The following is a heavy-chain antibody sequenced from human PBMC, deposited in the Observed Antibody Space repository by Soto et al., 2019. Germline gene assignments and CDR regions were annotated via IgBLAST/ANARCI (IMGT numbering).Heavy chain of an antibody. CDR2: VLVAGST. V-gene: IGHV3-23*01. Sequence: HPGGSLRLSCAVSVFTCSSYDMSLVRQSRGKGLEWVSTVLVAGSTHYPDSVKGRFTISRDNSKNTLFLQMNSLRAEDTAVYYCANSLFRVERTRFEYWGQGTMVTVSS. D-gene: IGHD1-1*01. CDR3: ANSLFRVERTRFEY. CDR1: VFTCSSYD. J-gene: IGHJ4*02.